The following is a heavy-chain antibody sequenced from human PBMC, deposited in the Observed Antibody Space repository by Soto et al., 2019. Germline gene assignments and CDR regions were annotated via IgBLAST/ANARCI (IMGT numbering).Heavy chain of an antibody. V-gene: IGHV1-18*01. J-gene: IGHJ6*03. CDR2: ISAYNGNT. D-gene: IGHD2-2*01. CDR1: GYTFTSYG. CDR3: ARVGVVPAAMVYYYYMDV. Sequence: ASVKVSCKASGYTFTSYGISWVRQAPGQGLEWMGWISAYNGNTNYAQKLQGRVTMTTDTSTSTAYMELRSLRSDDTAVYYCARVGVVPAAMVYYYYMDVWGKGTTVTVSS.